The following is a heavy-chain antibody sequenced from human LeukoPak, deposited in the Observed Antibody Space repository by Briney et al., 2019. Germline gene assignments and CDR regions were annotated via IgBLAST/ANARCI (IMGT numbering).Heavy chain of an antibody. CDR1: GFTLSSYE. CDR2: IDYSGGST. CDR3: ARGTVTTGGDY. J-gene: IGHJ4*02. V-gene: IGHV3-66*01. Sequence: GGSLRLSCTASGFTLSSYEMSWIRQAPGKGLEWVSSIDYSGGSTYYADSVKGRFTISRDNSKNTLYLQMNSLRAEDTAVYYCARGTVTTGGDYWGQGTLVTVSS. D-gene: IGHD4-17*01.